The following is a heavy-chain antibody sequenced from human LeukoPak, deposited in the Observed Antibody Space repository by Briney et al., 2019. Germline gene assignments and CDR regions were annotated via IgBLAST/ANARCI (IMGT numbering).Heavy chain of an antibody. D-gene: IGHD1-26*01. CDR1: GGSISSYY. Sequence: SETLSLTCTVSGGSISSYYWSWIRQPPGKGLEWIGYIYYSGSTYYNPSLKSRVTISVDTSKNQFSLKLSSVTAADTAVYYCAREGSYYGYWGQGTLVTVSS. V-gene: IGHV4-59*12. CDR2: IYYSGST. J-gene: IGHJ4*02. CDR3: AREGSYYGY.